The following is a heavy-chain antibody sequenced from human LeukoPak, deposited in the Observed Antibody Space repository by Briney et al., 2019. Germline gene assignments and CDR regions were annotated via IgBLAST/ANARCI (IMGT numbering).Heavy chain of an antibody. J-gene: IGHJ4*02. CDR2: VRYDGSNK. V-gene: IGHV3-30*02. D-gene: IGHD1-7*01. Sequence: WPLRLSCAASGFTFSNQGMHWVRQAPGKGLEGVAFVRYDGSNKYYADSVQGRFTISKDNSKNTLYLQMSSLTAEDTAVYYCGKDADNWNSYFAYWGQGTPVTVSS. CDR3: GKDADNWNSYFAY. CDR1: GFTFSNQG.